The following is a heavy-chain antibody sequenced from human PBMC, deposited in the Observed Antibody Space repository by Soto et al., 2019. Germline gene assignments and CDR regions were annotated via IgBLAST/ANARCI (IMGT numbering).Heavy chain of an antibody. V-gene: IGHV3-49*04. CDR3: TRAYSSSPLDY. CDR1: GFNFGDYA. CDR2: IRAKAHGGTI. D-gene: IGHD6-13*01. Sequence: LRLSFTASGFNFGDYATHWVRQAPGKGLEWVGLIRAKAHGGTIDYAASVRGRFTISRDDSKSIAYLQMNSLKTEDTALYYCTRAYSSSPLDYWGQGTRVTVSS. J-gene: IGHJ4*02.